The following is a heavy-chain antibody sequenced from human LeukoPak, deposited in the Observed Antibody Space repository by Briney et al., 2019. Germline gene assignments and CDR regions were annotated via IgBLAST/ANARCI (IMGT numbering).Heavy chain of an antibody. CDR1: RFTFSSYA. D-gene: IGHD2/OR15-2a*01. V-gene: IGHV3-23*01. CDR2: ISGSGGST. CDR3: ARERGVIFYYYYMDV. J-gene: IGHJ6*03. Sequence: PGGSLRLSCAACRFTFSSYAMCWGRQAPGEGLYWVSAISGSGGSTYYADSVKGRFTISRDNSKNTLYLHMNSLRAEATAVYYCARERGVIFYYYYMDVWLKATTVAVSS.